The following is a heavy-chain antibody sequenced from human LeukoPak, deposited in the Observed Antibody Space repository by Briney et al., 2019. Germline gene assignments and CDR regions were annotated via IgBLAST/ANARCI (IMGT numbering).Heavy chain of an antibody. CDR3: ARGVAGCRTCVDY. Sequence: ASVKVSCTASGCTFTSYDINWVRQATGQGLEWMGWMNPNSGNTGYAQKFQGRVTMTRNTSISTAYMELSSPRSEDTAVYYCARGVAGCRTCVDYWGQGTLVTVSS. D-gene: IGHD1-14*01. CDR1: GCTFTSYD. V-gene: IGHV1-8*01. CDR2: MNPNSGNT. J-gene: IGHJ4*02.